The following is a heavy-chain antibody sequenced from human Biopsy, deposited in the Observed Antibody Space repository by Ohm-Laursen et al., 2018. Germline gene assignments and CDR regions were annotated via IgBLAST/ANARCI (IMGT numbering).Heavy chain of an antibody. Sequence: LRLSCTASGFTFSSYGMHWVRQPPGKGLEWIGHISYTGYTSYNASLKSRVTISVDTSRNHFSLRLSSLTAADTAVYYCARGSNDFGGLYFPRWGQGTLLTVSS. CDR1: GFTFSSYG. CDR2: ISYTGYT. J-gene: IGHJ4*02. V-gene: IGHV4-59*01. CDR3: ARGSNDFGGLYFPR. D-gene: IGHD4-23*01.